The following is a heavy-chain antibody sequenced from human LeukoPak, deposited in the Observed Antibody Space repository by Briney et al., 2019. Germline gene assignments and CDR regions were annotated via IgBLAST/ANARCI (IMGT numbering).Heavy chain of an antibody. CDR1: GFTVSSNY. J-gene: IGHJ6*03. CDR2: IYSGGST. CDR3: ACGSGRYRPPYYYMDV. V-gene: IGHV3-53*01. D-gene: IGHD3-10*01. Sequence: PGGSLRLSCVASGFTVSSNYMSWVRQAPGQGLEWVSVIYSGGSTYYADSVKGRFTISRDNSKNTLYLQMNSPRAEDTAVHDCACGSGRYRPPYYYMDVWGTGTTVTVSS.